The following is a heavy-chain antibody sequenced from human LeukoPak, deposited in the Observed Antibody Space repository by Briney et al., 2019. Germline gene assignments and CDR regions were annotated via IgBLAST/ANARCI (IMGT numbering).Heavy chain of an antibody. D-gene: IGHD6-6*01. J-gene: IGHJ4*02. Sequence: GGSLRLSCAASGFTFSSYGMHWVRQAPGKGLEWVAFIRYDGSNKYYADSVKGRFTISRDNSKNTLYLQMNSLRAEDTAVYYCAKDRPEYSSSSTLDYWGQGTLVTVSS. V-gene: IGHV3-30*02. CDR2: IRYDGSNK. CDR3: AKDRPEYSSSSTLDY. CDR1: GFTFSSYG.